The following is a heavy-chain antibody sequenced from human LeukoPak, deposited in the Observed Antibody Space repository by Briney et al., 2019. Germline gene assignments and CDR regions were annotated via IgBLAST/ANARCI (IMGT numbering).Heavy chain of an antibody. CDR3: ARDLSIIVVVPMAALSD. D-gene: IGHD2-21*01. Sequence: ASVKVSFKGSGYTFTDYGFSWVRQAPGQGLEWVGWISGYNGDTNYAQKFQGRVTMSTTTDTSTTTASMELRSLTSDDTAIYYCARDLSIIVVVPMAALSDWGRGTLVTLSS. J-gene: IGHJ4*02. CDR2: ISGYNGDT. V-gene: IGHV1-18*01. CDR1: GYTFTDYG.